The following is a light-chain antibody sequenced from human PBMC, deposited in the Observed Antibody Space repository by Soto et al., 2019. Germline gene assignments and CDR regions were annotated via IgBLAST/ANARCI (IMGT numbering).Light chain of an antibody. CDR1: SSDVGAYDY. Sequence: QSALAQPASVSGSPGQSIAISCIGTSSDVGAYDYVSWYQQHPDRAPKLMVYEVHNRPSGVSNRFSGSKSVNTATLTISGLQPEDEADYYCASHTSGNTRVFGTGNKVTVL. CDR2: EVH. CDR3: ASHTSGNTRV. V-gene: IGLV2-14*03. J-gene: IGLJ1*01.